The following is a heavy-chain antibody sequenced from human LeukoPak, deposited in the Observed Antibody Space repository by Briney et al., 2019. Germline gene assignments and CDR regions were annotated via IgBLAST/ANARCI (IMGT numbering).Heavy chain of an antibody. CDR2: IDPDDSDT. CDR3: ARHHLYGVNCEFDP. V-gene: IGHV5-51*01. Sequence: LGESLNISCKGSGYIFTSYWIGWVRDMPGKGLGWGGIIDPDDSDTRYSPSFQGQVTISADKSNSTAYLQWSSLKASDTAMYYCARHHLYGVNCEFDPWGQGTLVTVSS. J-gene: IGHJ5*02. CDR1: GYIFTSYW. D-gene: IGHD4-23*01.